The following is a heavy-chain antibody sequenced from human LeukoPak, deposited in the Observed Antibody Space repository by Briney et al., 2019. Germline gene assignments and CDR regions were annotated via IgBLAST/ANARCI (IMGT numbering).Heavy chain of an antibody. J-gene: IGHJ6*02. CDR3: ARNPGDILTGYNYYYGMDV. Sequence: ASVKVSCKASGGTLSSYAISWVRQAPGQGLEWMGGIIPIFGTANYAQKFQGRVTITADESTSTAYMELSSLRSEDTAVYYCARNPGDILTGYNYYYGMDVWGQGTTVTVSS. D-gene: IGHD3-9*01. CDR2: IIPIFGTA. V-gene: IGHV1-69*13. CDR1: GGTLSSYA.